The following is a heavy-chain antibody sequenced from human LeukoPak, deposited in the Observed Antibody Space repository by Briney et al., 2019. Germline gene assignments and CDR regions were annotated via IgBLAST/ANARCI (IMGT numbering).Heavy chain of an antibody. V-gene: IGHV3-13*01. CDR2: IGTAGDT. Sequence: PGGSLRLSCAASGFTFSSYDMHWVPPATRKVLEWVSSIGTAGDTYYPGSVQGRLTISRENAKNSLYLQVNSLRAGETAVYYCARVLGATTNYGMDVWGQGTTVTVSS. CDR1: GFTFSSYD. CDR3: ARVLGATTNYGMDV. J-gene: IGHJ6*02. D-gene: IGHD1-26*01.